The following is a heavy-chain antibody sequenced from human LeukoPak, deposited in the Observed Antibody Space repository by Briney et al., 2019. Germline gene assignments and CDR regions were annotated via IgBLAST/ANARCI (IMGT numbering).Heavy chain of an antibody. CDR1: GFTFSSYG. D-gene: IGHD4-17*01. J-gene: IGHJ4*02. Sequence: GGSLRLSCAASGFTFSSYGMHWVRQAPGKGLEWVAVIWYDGSNKYHADSVKGRFTISRDNSKNTLYLQMNSLRAEDTAVYYCARGIGYGDAGFDYWGQGTLVTVSS. CDR3: ARGIGYGDAGFDY. V-gene: IGHV3-33*01. CDR2: IWYDGSNK.